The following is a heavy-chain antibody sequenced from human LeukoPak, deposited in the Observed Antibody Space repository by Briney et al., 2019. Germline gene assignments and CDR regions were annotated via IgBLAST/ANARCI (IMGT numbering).Heavy chain of an antibody. D-gene: IGHD5-12*01. Sequence: GGSLRLSCAASGFTVRTNYMAWVRQAPGKGLEWVSVMYSGGSTYYADSVKGRFTLSRDNSKNTLYLQMNNLRAEDTAVYYCARELNIVTTTQYYFDYWGQGTLVTVSS. CDR3: ARELNIVTTTQYYFDY. V-gene: IGHV3-66*01. CDR2: MYSGGST. CDR1: GFTVRTNY. J-gene: IGHJ4*02.